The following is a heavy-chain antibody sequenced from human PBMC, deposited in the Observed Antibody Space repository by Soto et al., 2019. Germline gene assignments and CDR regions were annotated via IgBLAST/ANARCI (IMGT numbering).Heavy chain of an antibody. CDR2: IIYGGST. J-gene: IGHJ5*01. D-gene: IGHD6-6*01. V-gene: IGHV4-39*01. CDR1: GGSVSSSSYY. CDR3: ARFGRTGSNIVARAFDS. Sequence: SETLSLTCSVSGGSVSSSSYYWGWIRQPPGKGLEWIGSIIYGGSTQYNPSLKSRLTVSIDTSKNQFSLELTSVTAADTAVYYCARFGRTGSNIVARAFDSWGQGTLVTVSS.